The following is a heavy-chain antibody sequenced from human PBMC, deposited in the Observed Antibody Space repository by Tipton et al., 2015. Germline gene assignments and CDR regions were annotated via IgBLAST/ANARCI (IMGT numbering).Heavy chain of an antibody. CDR3: ASRYSGTYSFDN. D-gene: IGHD5-12*01. CDR1: GGSISSSSYY. Sequence: TLSLTCTVSGGSISSSSYYWSWIRQRPGKGLEWLGYVYYIGSTYYNPSLKTRLTISVDTSQNQFSLNLTSVTAADTAVYFCASRYSGTYSFDNWGQGTLVTVSP. V-gene: IGHV4-31*03. J-gene: IGHJ4*02. CDR2: VYYIGST.